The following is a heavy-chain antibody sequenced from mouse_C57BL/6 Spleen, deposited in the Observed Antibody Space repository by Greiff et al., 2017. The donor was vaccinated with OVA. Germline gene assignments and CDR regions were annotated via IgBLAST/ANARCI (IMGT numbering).Heavy chain of an antibody. V-gene: IGHV14-3*01. CDR3: ARDRANYGSSSRYFDV. J-gene: IGHJ1*03. CDR2: IDPANGNT. D-gene: IGHD1-1*01. CDR1: GFNIKNTY. Sequence: VQLQQSVAELVRPGASVKLSCTASGFNIKNTYMHWVKQRPEQGLEWIGRIDPANGNTNYAPKFQGKATLTADPSSNTAYLQLSSLTSEDTAIYYCARDRANYGSSSRYFDVWGTGTTVTVSA.